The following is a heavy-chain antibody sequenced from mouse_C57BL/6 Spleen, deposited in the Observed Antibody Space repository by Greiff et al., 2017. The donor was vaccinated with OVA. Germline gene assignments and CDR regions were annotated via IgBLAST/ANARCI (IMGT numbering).Heavy chain of an antibody. CDR2: IYPSDSET. D-gene: IGHD1-1*01. CDR3: ARDITTVVATYWYFDV. Sequence: LQQPGAELVRPGSSVKLSCKASGSTFTSYWMDWVKQRPGQGLEWIGNIYPSDSETHYNQKFKDKATLTVDKSSSTAYMQLSSLTSEDSAVYYCARDITTVVATYWYFDVWGTGTTVTVSS. J-gene: IGHJ1*03. V-gene: IGHV1-61*01. CDR1: GSTFTSYW.